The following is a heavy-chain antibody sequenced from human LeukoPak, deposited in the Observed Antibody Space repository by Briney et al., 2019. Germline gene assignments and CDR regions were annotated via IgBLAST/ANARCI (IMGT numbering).Heavy chain of an antibody. D-gene: IGHD6-13*01. V-gene: IGHV3-15*01. CDR1: GFTFSNAW. Sequence: KPGGSLRLSCAASGFTFSNAWMSWVRQAPGKGLEWVGRIKSKTDGGTPDYAAPVKGRFTISRDDSKTTLYLQMNSLKTEDTAVYYCTGVSRSSWYDYWGQGTLVTVSS. CDR3: TGVSRSSWYDY. J-gene: IGHJ4*02. CDR2: IKSKTDGGTP.